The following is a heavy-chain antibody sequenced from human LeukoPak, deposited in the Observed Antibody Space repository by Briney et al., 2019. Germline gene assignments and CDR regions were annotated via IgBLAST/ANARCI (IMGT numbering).Heavy chain of an antibody. CDR1: GFSFTNTW. Sequence: KPGGSLRLSCEASGFSFTNTWMSWVRQAPGKGLGWVARFKSKSDDGTTDYAAPVQGRFTISRDDSKSTLSLQMNSLKTEDTAVYYCATEGGSGSYYGDDAFDMWGQGTMVTVSS. J-gene: IGHJ3*02. CDR2: FKSKSDDGTT. D-gene: IGHD3-10*01. CDR3: ATEGGSGSYYGDDAFDM. V-gene: IGHV3-15*01.